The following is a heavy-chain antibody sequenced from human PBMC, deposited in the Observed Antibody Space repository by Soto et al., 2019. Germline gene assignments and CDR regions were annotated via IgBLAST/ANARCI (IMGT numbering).Heavy chain of an antibody. J-gene: IGHJ6*03. CDR1: GGSFSGYY. CDR3: ARVRGSISDFWSGYSYYYYYYMDV. D-gene: IGHD3-3*01. V-gene: IGHV4-34*01. CDR2: INHSGST. Sequence: QVQLQQWGAGLLKPSETLSLTCAVYGGSFSGYYWSWIRQPPGKGLEWIGEINHSGSTNYNPSLKSRVTISVDTSKNQFSLKLSSVTAADTAVYYCARVRGSISDFWSGYSYYYYYYMDVWGKGTTVTVSS.